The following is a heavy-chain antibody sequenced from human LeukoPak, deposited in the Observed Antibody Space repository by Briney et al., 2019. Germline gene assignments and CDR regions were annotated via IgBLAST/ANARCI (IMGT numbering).Heavy chain of an antibody. CDR3: ARAPWIQLWPNRNWYFDL. J-gene: IGHJ2*01. V-gene: IGHV3-11*04. D-gene: IGHD5-18*01. CDR2: ISSSVSTI. Sequence: PGGSLRLSCAASGFTFSDYYMSWIRQAPGKGLEWVSYISSSVSTIYYADSVKGRFTISRDNAKNSLYLQMNSLRAEDTAVYYCARAPWIQLWPNRNWYFDLWGRGTLVTVSS. CDR1: GFTFSDYY.